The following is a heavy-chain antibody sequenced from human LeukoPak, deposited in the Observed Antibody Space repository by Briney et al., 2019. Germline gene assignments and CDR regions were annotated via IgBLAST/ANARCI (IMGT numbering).Heavy chain of an antibody. CDR2: IKQDGSEK. D-gene: IGHD3-16*02. CDR1: GFTFSSYW. V-gene: IGHV3-7*01. J-gene: IGHJ6*02. CDR3: ARAMITFGGVIALNYYGMDV. Sequence: PGGSLRLSCAASGFTFSSYWMSWVRQAPGKGLEWVANIKQDGSEKYYVDSVKGRFTISRDNAKSSLYLQMNSLRAEDTAVYYCARAMITFGGVIALNYYGMDVWGQGTTVTVSS.